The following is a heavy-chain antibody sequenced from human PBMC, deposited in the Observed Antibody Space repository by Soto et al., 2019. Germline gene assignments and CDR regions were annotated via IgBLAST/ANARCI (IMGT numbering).Heavy chain of an antibody. Sequence: PGGSLRLSCAASGFTFSSYSMNWVRQAPGKGLEWVSSISSSSSYIYYADSVKGRFTISRDNAKNTLYLQMNSLRAEDTAVYYCAKDFFGYSGYENLDYWGQGTLVTVSS. CDR2: ISSSSSYI. D-gene: IGHD5-12*01. CDR3: AKDFFGYSGYENLDY. CDR1: GFTFSSYS. V-gene: IGHV3-21*01. J-gene: IGHJ4*02.